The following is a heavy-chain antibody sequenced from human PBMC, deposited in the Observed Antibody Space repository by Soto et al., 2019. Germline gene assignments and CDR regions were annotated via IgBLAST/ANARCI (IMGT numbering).Heavy chain of an antibody. CDR2: ISYDGSNK. D-gene: IGHD5-12*01. J-gene: IGHJ4*02. CDR1: GFTFSSYA. CDR3: ARDYKGHSGYDLFY. Sequence: GGSLRLSCAASGFTFSSYAMHWVRQAPGKGLEWVAVISYDGSNKYYADSVKGRFTISRDNSKNTLYLQMNSLRAEDTAVYYCARDYKGHSGYDLFYWGQGTLVTVSS. V-gene: IGHV3-30-3*01.